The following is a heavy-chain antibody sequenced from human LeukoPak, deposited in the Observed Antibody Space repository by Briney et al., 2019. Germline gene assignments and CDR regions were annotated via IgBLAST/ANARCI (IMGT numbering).Heavy chain of an antibody. J-gene: IGHJ4*02. CDR2: IYISGST. D-gene: IGHD6-19*01. Sequence: SETLSLTCTVSGGSISSYYWSWIRQPAGKGLEWIGRIYISGSTKCNPSLKSRVTMSVDTPKNQFSLKLSSVTAADTAVYYCASTGVSGGIAVEWGQGTLVTVSS. V-gene: IGHV4-4*07. CDR1: GGSISSYY. CDR3: ASTGVSGGIAVE.